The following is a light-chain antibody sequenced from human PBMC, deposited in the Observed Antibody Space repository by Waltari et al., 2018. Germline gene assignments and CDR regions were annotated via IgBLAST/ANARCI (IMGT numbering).Light chain of an antibody. CDR1: QTILHSSNNKNY. CDR2: WAS. J-gene: IGKJ2*01. Sequence: DIVVTQSPYSLPASLADRAAIRCRAIQTILHSSNNKNYLAWYQQKPGQPPRLLIYWASTRESGVPGRFSGSGSGTYFTLTITNLQVEDVALYYCHQYYGSPDTFGQGTRLDIK. V-gene: IGKV4-1*01. CDR3: HQYYGSPDT.